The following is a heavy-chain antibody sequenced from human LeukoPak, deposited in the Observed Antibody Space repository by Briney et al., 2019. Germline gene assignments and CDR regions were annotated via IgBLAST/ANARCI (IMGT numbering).Heavy chain of an antibody. D-gene: IGHD6-19*01. CDR2: ISGSGGST. V-gene: IGHV3-23*01. J-gene: IGHJ4*02. CDR1: GFTFSSYA. CDR3: APPVGQWLIPFGY. Sequence: GGSLRLSCAASGFTFSSYAMSWVRQAPGKGLEWVSAISGSGGSTYYADSVKGRFTISRDNSKNTLYLQMNSLRAEDTAVYYCAPPVGQWLIPFGYWGQGTLVTVSS.